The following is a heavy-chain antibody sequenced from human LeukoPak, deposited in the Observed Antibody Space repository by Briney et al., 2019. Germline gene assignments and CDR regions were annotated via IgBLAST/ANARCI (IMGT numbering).Heavy chain of an antibody. V-gene: IGHV3-23*01. CDR1: GFTFSSYG. CDR3: AKDRGYYDTSGYLI. CDR2: ITNSGDST. D-gene: IGHD3-22*01. J-gene: IGHJ4*02. Sequence: GESLRLSCAASGFTFSSYGMIWVRQAPGKGLEWVSTITNSGDSTYYTDSVKGWFTISRDDSRNTLYLQMNSLRAEDTAVYYCAKDRGYYDTSGYLIWGQGTLVAVSS.